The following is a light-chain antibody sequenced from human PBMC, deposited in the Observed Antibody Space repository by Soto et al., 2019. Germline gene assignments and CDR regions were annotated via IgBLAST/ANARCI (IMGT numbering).Light chain of an antibody. CDR2: DVS. CDR1: SSDVGTYNF. CDR3: SSYTSTNSRVV. Sequence: QPVLTQPASVSGSPGQSITISCSGTSSDVGTYNFVSWYQQHPGKDPKLIFFDVSNRPLGVSDRFSGYKSGNTAYLTISGLQAEDEADYYCSSYTSTNSRVVFGGGTKLTVL. J-gene: IGLJ2*01. V-gene: IGLV2-14*03.